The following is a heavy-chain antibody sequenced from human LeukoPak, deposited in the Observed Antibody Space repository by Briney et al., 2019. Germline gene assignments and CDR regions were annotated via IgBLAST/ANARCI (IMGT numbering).Heavy chain of an antibody. J-gene: IGHJ3*02. CDR1: GYSFTTNW. CDR2: IYPGDSDT. V-gene: IGHV5-51*01. Sequence: GESLKISCKGFGYSFTTNWIGWVRQMPGKGLEWMGIIYPGDSDTRYSPSFQGQVTISADKSISTAYLQWSSLKASDTAMYYCARVDCSGGSCYSDAFDIWGQGTMVTVSS. CDR3: ARVDCSGGSCYSDAFDI. D-gene: IGHD2-15*01.